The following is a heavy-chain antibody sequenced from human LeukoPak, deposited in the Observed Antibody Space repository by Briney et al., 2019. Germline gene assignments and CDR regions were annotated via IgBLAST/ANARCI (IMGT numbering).Heavy chain of an antibody. CDR3: AKERPDYGDFNN. CDR2: ISGSGGST. D-gene: IGHD4-17*01. Sequence: GGSLRPSCAASGFTFSSYAMSWVRQAPGKGLEWVSVISGSGGSTKDADSVKGRFTISRDNSKNTLYLQMNSLRAEDTAVYYCAKERPDYGDFNNWGQGTLVTVSS. CDR1: GFTFSSYA. V-gene: IGHV3-23*01. J-gene: IGHJ4*02.